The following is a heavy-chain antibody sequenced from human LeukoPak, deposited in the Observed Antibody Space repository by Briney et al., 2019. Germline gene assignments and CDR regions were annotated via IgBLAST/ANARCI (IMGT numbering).Heavy chain of an antibody. CDR1: GGSISSYY. CDR2: IYYSGTT. J-gene: IGHJ6*03. CDR3: ARQIRTNYRDQSGYMDV. D-gene: IGHD2-8*01. V-gene: IGHV4-59*08. Sequence: SETLSLTCTVSGGSISSYYWNWICQAPGKGLEWIGLIYYSGTTNYNPALKSRLTMSVDTSKNQFSLNLTSVTAADTAVYFCARQIRTNYRDQSGYMDVWGKGTTVSVS.